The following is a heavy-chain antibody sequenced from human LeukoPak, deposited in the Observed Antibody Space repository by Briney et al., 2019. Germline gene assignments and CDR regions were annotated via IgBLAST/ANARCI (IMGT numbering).Heavy chain of an antibody. J-gene: IGHJ6*02. Sequence: ASVKVSCKASGYTFTSYGISWVRQAPGQGLEWMGWISAYNGNTNSAQKVQGRVTMTTDTSTSTAYMELRSLRSDDTAVYYCARHRPSSDGSGSYTYYYYGMDVWGQGTTVTVSS. CDR2: ISAYNGNT. V-gene: IGHV1-18*01. D-gene: IGHD3-10*01. CDR1: GYTFTSYG. CDR3: ARHRPSSDGSGSYTYYYYGMDV.